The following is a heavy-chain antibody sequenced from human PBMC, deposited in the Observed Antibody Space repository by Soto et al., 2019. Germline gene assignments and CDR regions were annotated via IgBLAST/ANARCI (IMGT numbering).Heavy chain of an antibody. V-gene: IGHV1-58*02. CDR1: GFTFPSSA. Sequence: SVKVSCKASGFTFPSSAMQWVRQARGQRLEWIGWIVVGSGNTNYAQKFQGRVTITRDMSTSTAYMELSSLRSEDTAVYYCAAGRYYDYIWGSYPNAFDIWGQGTMVTVSS. CDR3: AAGRYYDYIWGSYPNAFDI. D-gene: IGHD3-16*01. CDR2: IVVGSGNT. J-gene: IGHJ3*02.